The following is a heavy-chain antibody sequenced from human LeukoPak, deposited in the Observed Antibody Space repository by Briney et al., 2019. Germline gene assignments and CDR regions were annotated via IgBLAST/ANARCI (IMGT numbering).Heavy chain of an antibody. CDR3: ARVLRGYGDYLNWFDP. CDR1: GGTFSSYA. CDR2: IIPIFGTA. Sequence: SVKASCKDSGGTFSSYAISWVRQAPGQGLEWMGGIIPIFGTANYAQKFQGRVTITADESTSTADMELSSLRSEDTAVYYCARVLRGYGDYLNWFDPWGQGTLVTVSS. V-gene: IGHV1-69*13. D-gene: IGHD4-17*01. J-gene: IGHJ5*02.